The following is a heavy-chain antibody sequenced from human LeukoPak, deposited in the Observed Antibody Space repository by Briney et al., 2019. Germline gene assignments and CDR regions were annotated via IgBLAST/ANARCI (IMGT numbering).Heavy chain of an antibody. D-gene: IGHD3-10*01. CDR2: ISSSGSSI. CDR3: ARAAPYYGSGRGFYFDS. Sequence: GGSLRLSCATSGFTFSRHGFYWVRQAPGKGLEWVSYISSSGSSIYYADSVKGRFTISRDNAKNSLYLQMNSLRAEDTAIYYCARAAPYYGSGRGFYFDSWGQGTLVTVSS. CDR1: GFTFSRHG. J-gene: IGHJ4*02. V-gene: IGHV3-48*03.